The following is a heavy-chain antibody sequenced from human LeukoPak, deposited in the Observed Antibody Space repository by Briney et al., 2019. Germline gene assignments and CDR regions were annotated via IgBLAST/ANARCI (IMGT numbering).Heavy chain of an antibody. Sequence: SVKVSCKASGGTFSSYAISWVRQAPGQGLEWMGGIIPIFGTANYAQKFQGRVTITADKSTSTAYMELSSLRSEDTAVYYCATSAHDKYSSSWYSPRSYYYYYYMDVWGKGTTVTVSS. J-gene: IGHJ6*03. CDR3: ATSAHDKYSSSWYSPRSYYYYYYMDV. V-gene: IGHV1-69*06. CDR2: IIPIFGTA. D-gene: IGHD6-13*01. CDR1: GGTFSSYA.